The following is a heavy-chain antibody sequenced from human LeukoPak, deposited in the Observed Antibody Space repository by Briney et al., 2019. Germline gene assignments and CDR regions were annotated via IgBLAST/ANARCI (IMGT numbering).Heavy chain of an antibody. Sequence: SETLSLTCTVSGYSISSGYYWGWIRQPPGKGLEWIGSIYHSGSTYYNPSLKSRVTISVDTSKNEFYLKLSSVTAADTAVYYCARDLLAARHVDYWGQGTLVTVSS. CDR3: ARDLLAARHVDY. CDR2: IYHSGST. V-gene: IGHV4-38-2*02. CDR1: GYSISSGYY. D-gene: IGHD6-6*01. J-gene: IGHJ4*02.